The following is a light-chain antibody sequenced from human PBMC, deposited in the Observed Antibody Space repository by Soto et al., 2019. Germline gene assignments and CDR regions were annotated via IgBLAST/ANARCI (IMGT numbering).Light chain of an antibody. CDR3: PQSSNYPWT. V-gene: IGKV1D-13*01. Sequence: AIQLTQSPSSLSASVGDRVTITCRASQGISNALSWYQQKPGKAPKYLIYEASILQNGVPSRFSGSGSGTDFTLIIGSLQAEDFATYYCPQSSNYPWTFGQGTKVETK. J-gene: IGKJ1*01. CDR1: QGISNA. CDR2: EAS.